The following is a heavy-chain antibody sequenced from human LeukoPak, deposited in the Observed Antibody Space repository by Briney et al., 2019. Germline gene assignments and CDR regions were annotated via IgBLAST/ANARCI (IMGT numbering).Heavy chain of an antibody. J-gene: IGHJ4*02. V-gene: IGHV5-51*01. CDR1: GYSFTSYW. CDR3: ARQGSGYYEGLTDY. Sequence: GESLKIPCYGSGYSFTSYWIGWVRQMPGKGLEWMGIIYPGVSDTRYNPSFQGQVTISADKSISTAYLQWSSLKASDTAMYYCARQGSGYYEGLTDYWGQGTLVTVSS. D-gene: IGHD3-3*01. CDR2: IYPGVSDT.